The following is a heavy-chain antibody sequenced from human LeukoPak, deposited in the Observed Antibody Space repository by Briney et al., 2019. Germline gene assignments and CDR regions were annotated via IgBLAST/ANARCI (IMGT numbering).Heavy chain of an antibody. CDR1: GYTFTGYY. Sequence: ASVKVSCKASGYTFTGYYLHWVRQAAGQGLEWMGCVNPNSGDTNYAQKFQGSVTMTRDTSISTVYMELSRLRSDDTAVYYCARASGSYWWFDSWGQGTLLTVSS. J-gene: IGHJ5*01. D-gene: IGHD1-26*01. CDR3: ARASGSYWWFDS. CDR2: VNPNSGDT. V-gene: IGHV1-2*02.